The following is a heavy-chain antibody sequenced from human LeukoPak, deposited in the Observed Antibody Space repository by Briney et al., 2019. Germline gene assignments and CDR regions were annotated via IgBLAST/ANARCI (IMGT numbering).Heavy chain of an antibody. J-gene: IGHJ6*03. CDR3: AKSGGYTTDYYYMDV. D-gene: IGHD6-25*01. CDR2: IYYSGST. Sequence: PSETLSLTCTVSGGSISSSSYYWGWIRQPPGKGLEWIGSIYYSGSTYYNPSLKSRVTISVDTSKNQFSLKLSSVTAADTAVYYCAKSGGYTTDYYYMDVWGKGTTVTISS. CDR1: GGSISSSSYY. V-gene: IGHV4-39*01.